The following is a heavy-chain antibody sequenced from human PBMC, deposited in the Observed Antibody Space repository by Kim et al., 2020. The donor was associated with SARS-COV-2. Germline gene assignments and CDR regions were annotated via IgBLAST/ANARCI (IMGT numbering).Heavy chain of an antibody. J-gene: IGHJ4*02. D-gene: IGHD4-17*01. Sequence: DGSNKYYADSVKGRFTISRDNSKNTLYLQMNSLRAEDTAVYYWARGYGDYWGQGTLVTVSS. V-gene: IGHV3-30*01. CDR2: DGSNK. CDR3: ARGYGDY.